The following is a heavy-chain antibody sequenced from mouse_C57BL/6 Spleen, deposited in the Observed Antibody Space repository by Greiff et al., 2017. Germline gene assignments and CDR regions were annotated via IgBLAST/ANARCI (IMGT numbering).Heavy chain of an antibody. J-gene: IGHJ3*01. CDR3: ARELLRQRVSPWFAY. CDR1: GYAFSSSW. D-gene: IGHD1-2*01. Sequence: VQLVESGPELVKPGASVKISCKASGYAFSSSWMNWVKQRPGKGLEWIGRIYPGDGDTNYNGKFKGKATLTDDKSSSTVYMQIISLSSEDSAIYDCARELLRQRVSPWFAYWGQGTLVTVSA. V-gene: IGHV1-82*01. CDR2: IYPGDGDT.